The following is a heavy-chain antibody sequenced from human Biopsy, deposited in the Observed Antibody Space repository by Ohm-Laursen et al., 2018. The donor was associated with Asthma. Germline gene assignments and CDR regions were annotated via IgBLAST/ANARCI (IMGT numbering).Heavy chain of an antibody. CDR3: ARGPNYHGSGRAPIGMDV. J-gene: IGHJ6*02. CDR2: IYYTGSD. D-gene: IGHD3-10*01. Sequence: SDTQSLTWTVSGGSVSTGSYYWSWIRQPPGKGLEWLGYIYYTGSDNYNPSLKSRVTISVDTSKNQFSLRLNSVTAADTAVYYCARGPNYHGSGRAPIGMDVWGQGTTVTVSS. V-gene: IGHV4-61*01. CDR1: GGSVSTGSYY.